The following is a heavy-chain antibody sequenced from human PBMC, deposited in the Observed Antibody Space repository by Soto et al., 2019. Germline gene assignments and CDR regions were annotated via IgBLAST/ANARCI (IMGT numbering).Heavy chain of an antibody. D-gene: IGHD3-3*01. Sequence: SETLSLTCTVSGGSISSGGYYWSWIRQHPGKGLEWIGYIYYSGSTYYNPSLKSRVTISVDTSKNQFSLKLSSVTAADTAVYYCARGRRTYYDFSWFDPWGQGTLVTVSS. CDR3: ARGRRTYYDFSWFDP. CDR2: IYYSGST. J-gene: IGHJ5*02. CDR1: GGSISSGGYY. V-gene: IGHV4-31*03.